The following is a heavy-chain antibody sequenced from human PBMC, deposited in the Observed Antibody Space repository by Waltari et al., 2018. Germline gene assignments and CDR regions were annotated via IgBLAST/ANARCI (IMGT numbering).Heavy chain of an antibody. CDR2: INTVTGSR. J-gene: IGHJ4*02. Sequence: QEHLVQSGSQVRKPGASVNLSCMGSGYNCATYAFNWVRQAPGQGIEWMGWINTVTGSRAYAGAVTGRFVCSLDNSVNTAYLHISGLRAADSAISDSTSSHHSGWPDLDYWGQGTPVTVTS. CDR3: TSSHHSGWPDLDY. V-gene: IGHV7-4-1*02. D-gene: IGHD6-19*01. CDR1: GYNCATYA.